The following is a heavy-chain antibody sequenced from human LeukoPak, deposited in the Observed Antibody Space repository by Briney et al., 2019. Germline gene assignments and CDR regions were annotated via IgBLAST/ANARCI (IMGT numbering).Heavy chain of an antibody. CDR1: GFTFGDYA. Sequence: GGSLRLSCTASGFTFGDYAMSWVRQAPGKGLEWVGFIRSKAYGSTTEYAGSVKGRFTISRDDSKSIAYLQMNSLKTEDTAVYYCTRATVAGTGFDIWGQGTMVTVSS. CDR3: TRATVAGTGFDI. D-gene: IGHD6-19*01. V-gene: IGHV3-49*04. CDR2: IRSKAYGSTT. J-gene: IGHJ3*02.